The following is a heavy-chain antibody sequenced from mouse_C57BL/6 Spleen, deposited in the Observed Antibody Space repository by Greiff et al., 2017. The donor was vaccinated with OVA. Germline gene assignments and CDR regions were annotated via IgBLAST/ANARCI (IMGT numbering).Heavy chain of an antibody. Sequence: VKPGDSVKISCKASGYSFTGYFMNWVMQSHGKSLEWIGRINPYNGDTFYNQKFKGKATLTVDKSSSTAHMELRSLTSEDSAVYYCARADDGYQYYFDYWGQGTTLTVSS. D-gene: IGHD2-3*01. CDR2: INPYNGDT. J-gene: IGHJ2*01. CDR1: GYSFTGYF. V-gene: IGHV1-20*01. CDR3: ARADDGYQYYFDY.